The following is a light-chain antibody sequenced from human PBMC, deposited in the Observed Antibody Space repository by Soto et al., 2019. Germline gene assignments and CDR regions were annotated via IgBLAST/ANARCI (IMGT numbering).Light chain of an antibody. CDR1: QSVSSSY. CDR3: QQYGGSRT. V-gene: IGKV3-20*01. CDR2: GAS. Sequence: EIVLTQSPGTLSLSPEERATLSCRASQSVSSSYLAWYHQKTGQAPRLLIYGASSRATGIPDRFSGSGSGTDFTLTISRLEPEDFAVYYCQQYGGSRTFGQGTKVEIK. J-gene: IGKJ1*01.